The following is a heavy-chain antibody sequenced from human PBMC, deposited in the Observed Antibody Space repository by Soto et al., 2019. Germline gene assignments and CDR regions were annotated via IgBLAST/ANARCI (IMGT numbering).Heavy chain of an antibody. CDR1: GGSISSGDYY. D-gene: IGHD5-12*01. CDR3: ARWLGYGPHFDY. V-gene: IGHV4-30-4*01. CDR2: SYYSGST. J-gene: IGHJ4*02. Sequence: QVQLQESGPGLVKPSQTLSLTCTVSGGSISSGDYYWSWIRQPPGKGLEWIGYSYYSGSTYYNPSLKRRVTQSVDTSKNQFSLKLSSVTAADTAVYYCARWLGYGPHFDYWGQGTLVTVSS.